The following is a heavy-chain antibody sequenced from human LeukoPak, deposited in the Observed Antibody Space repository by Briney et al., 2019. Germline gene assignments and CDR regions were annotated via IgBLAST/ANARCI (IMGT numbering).Heavy chain of an antibody. CDR3: ARVLVLTGYHLPGYYFDY. CDR1: GGTFSSYA. Sequence: ASVNVSCKASGGTFSSYAISWVRQAPGQGLEWMGGIIPIFGTANYAQKFQGRVTITADKSTSTAYMELCSLRSEATAVYYCARVLVLTGYHLPGYYFDYWGQGTLVTVSS. J-gene: IGHJ4*02. D-gene: IGHD3-9*01. V-gene: IGHV1-69*06. CDR2: IIPIFGTA.